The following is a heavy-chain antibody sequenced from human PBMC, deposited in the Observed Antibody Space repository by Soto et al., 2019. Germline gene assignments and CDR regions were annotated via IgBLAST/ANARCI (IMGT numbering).Heavy chain of an antibody. D-gene: IGHD2-21*02. V-gene: IGHV3-30-3*01. CDR1: GFTFSSYA. J-gene: IGHJ6*02. Sequence: QVQLVESGGGVVQPGRSLRLSCAASGFTFSSYAMHWVRQAPGKGLEWVAVISYDGSNKYYADSVKGRFIISRDNSKNTLYLQMNSLRAEDTAVYYCARDHIVVVTAIPSYYYYYGMDVWGQGTTVTVSS. CDR2: ISYDGSNK. CDR3: ARDHIVVVTAIPSYYYYYGMDV.